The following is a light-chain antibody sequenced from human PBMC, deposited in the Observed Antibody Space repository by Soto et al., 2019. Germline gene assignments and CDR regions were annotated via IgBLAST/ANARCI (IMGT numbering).Light chain of an antibody. Sequence: DIQMTQSPSSLSASVGDRVTITCRASQSISSNLNWYQQKPGEAPKLLIYVASSLQSGVPSRFSGSESRTDYTLTIRSLQPDDFGTYYCQQSYSPPYTFGQGTKLEIK. CDR3: QQSYSPPYT. V-gene: IGKV1-39*01. CDR1: QSISSN. J-gene: IGKJ2*01. CDR2: VAS.